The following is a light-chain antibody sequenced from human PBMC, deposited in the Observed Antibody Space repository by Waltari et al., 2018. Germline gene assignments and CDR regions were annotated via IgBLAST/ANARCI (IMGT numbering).Light chain of an antibody. Sequence: EIVMTQSPATLSVSPGERATLSCRASQSVSSNLAWYQQKPGQAPRLIIYGASTRATVIPARFSGSGSGTEFTLTISSMQSEDFAVYYCQQYNNWPYTFGQGTKLEIK. CDR2: GAS. CDR3: QQYNNWPYT. V-gene: IGKV3-15*01. CDR1: QSVSSN. J-gene: IGKJ2*01.